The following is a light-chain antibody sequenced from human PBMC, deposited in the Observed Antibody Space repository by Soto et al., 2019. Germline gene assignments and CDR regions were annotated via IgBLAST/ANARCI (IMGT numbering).Light chain of an antibody. Sequence: EIVVTQSPGTLSLSPGERATLSCRASQSVSSSYLAWYQQNRGQAPRLLIYGASSRAPGIPDRFGGSGSGTDFTLTISRLEPEEFAVYYCQQYGRSRWTFGQGTKGAIK. CDR3: QQYGRSRWT. CDR2: GAS. V-gene: IGKV3-20*01. CDR1: QSVSSSY. J-gene: IGKJ1*01.